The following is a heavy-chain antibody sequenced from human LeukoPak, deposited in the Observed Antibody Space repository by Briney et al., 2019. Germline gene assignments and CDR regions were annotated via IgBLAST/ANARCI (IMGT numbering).Heavy chain of an antibody. CDR3: AITYYYDSSGFAGPFDY. CDR1: GGSISSYY. D-gene: IGHD3-22*01. Sequence: SETLSLTCTVSGGSISSYYWSWIRQPAGKGLEWIGRIYTSGSTNYNPSLKSRVTMSVDTSKNQFSLKLSSVTAADTAVYYCAITYYYDSSGFAGPFDYWGQGTLVTVSS. CDR2: IYTSGST. V-gene: IGHV4-4*07. J-gene: IGHJ4*02.